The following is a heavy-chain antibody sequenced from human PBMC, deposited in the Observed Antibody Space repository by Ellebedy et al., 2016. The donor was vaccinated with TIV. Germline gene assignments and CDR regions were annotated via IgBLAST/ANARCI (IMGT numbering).Heavy chain of an antibody. Sequence: MPSETLSLTCTVSGGSISTYYWSWIRQPPGKGLEWFGNIYYSGSTKYNPSLKSRVTISVDTSKNQFSLKLTSVTAADTAVYYCARVSTEAAAGPSYYYYYGMDVWGQGTTVTVSS. CDR1: GGSISTYY. D-gene: IGHD6-13*01. J-gene: IGHJ6*02. CDR3: ARVSTEAAAGPSYYYYYGMDV. CDR2: IYYSGST. V-gene: IGHV4-59*01.